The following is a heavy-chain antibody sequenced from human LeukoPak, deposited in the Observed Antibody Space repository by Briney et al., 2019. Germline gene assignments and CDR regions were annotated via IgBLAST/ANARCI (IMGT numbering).Heavy chain of an antibody. Sequence: HPGGSLRLSCAASGFTFSSFAMSWVRQAPGRGLEWVSGISSSGGSTYYADSVKGRFTISRDNSKNTLYLQMNSLRAEETAVYYCAKNLRFIDCWGQGTLVTVSS. CDR3: AKNLRFIDC. CDR2: ISSSGGST. V-gene: IGHV3-23*01. D-gene: IGHD5/OR15-5a*01. J-gene: IGHJ4*02. CDR1: GFTFSSFA.